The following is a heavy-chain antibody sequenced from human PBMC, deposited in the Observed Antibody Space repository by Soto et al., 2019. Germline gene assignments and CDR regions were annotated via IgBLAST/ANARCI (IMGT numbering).Heavy chain of an antibody. CDR2: IYPVSGIT. CDR1: GYTFTSYA. J-gene: IGHJ4*02. Sequence: GASVKVSCKASGYTFTSYAMHWVRQAPGQRLDWLGWIYPVSGITYYAQKFQGWVTMTRDTSISTAYMELSRLRSDDMALYYCARTMDEGIAARLFDYWGPGTLVTVSS. V-gene: IGHV1-2*04. CDR3: ARTMDEGIAARLFDY. D-gene: IGHD6-6*01.